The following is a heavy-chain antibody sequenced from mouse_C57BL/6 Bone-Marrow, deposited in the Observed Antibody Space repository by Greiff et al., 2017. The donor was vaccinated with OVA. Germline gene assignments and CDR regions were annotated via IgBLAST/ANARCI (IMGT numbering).Heavy chain of an antibody. Sequence: EVQLQQSGPELVKPGASVKISCKASGYTFTDYYMNWVKQSHGQSLEWIGALNPNNGGTSYNQKFKGKATLTVDKSSSTAYMELRSLTSEDSAVYYSAREGLPFDDWGTGTTVTVSS. J-gene: IGHJ1*03. CDR1: GYTFTDYY. CDR3: AREGLPFDD. V-gene: IGHV1-26*01. CDR2: LNPNNGGT. D-gene: IGHD2-2*01.